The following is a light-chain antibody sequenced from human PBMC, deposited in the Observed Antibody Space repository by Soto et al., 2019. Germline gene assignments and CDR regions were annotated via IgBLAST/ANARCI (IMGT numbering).Light chain of an antibody. V-gene: IGLV2-14*03. CDR2: EVS. J-gene: IGLJ1*01. CDR3: SSYSDNSTYV. Sequence: HSALTQPASVSGSPGQSITMSCSGTNTDVGVYKYVSWYQQYPGKAPKLIIYEVSNRPSGVSNRFSGSKSGDTASLTISGLQAEDEGDYYCSSYSDNSTYVFAPGTKVTV. CDR1: NTDVGVYKY.